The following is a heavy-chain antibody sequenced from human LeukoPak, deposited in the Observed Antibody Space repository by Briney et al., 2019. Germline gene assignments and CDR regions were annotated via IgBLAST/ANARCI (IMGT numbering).Heavy chain of an antibody. Sequence: GGSLRLSCVASGFTLRSYVMNWVRQTPGKGLEWVSSISGSGDSTFYADSVKGRFTISRDNAKNSLYLQMNSLRAEDTAVYYCAREASSGWIDYWGQGTLVTVSS. J-gene: IGHJ4*02. V-gene: IGHV3-23*01. D-gene: IGHD6-19*01. CDR2: ISGSGDST. CDR1: GFTLRSYV. CDR3: AREASSGWIDY.